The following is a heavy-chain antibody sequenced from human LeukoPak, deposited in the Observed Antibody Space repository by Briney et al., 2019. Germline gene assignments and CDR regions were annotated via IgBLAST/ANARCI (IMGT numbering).Heavy chain of an antibody. CDR2: ISAYNGNT. D-gene: IGHD4-23*01. V-gene: IGHV1-18*01. CDR1: GYTFTSYG. J-gene: IGHJ4*02. Sequence: ASVKVSCKASGYTFTSYGISWVRQAPGQGLEWMGWISAYNGNTNYAQKLQGRVTMTTDTSTSTAYMELRSLRSDDTAVYYCARMPYSGKTREYYFDYWGQGTLVTVSS. CDR3: ARMPYSGKTREYYFDY.